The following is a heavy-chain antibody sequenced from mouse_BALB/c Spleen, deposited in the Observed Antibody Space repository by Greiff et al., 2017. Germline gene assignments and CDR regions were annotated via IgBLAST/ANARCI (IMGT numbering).Heavy chain of an antibody. D-gene: IGHD4-1*01. CDR1: GFTFSSFG. CDR3: ARDWLYAMDY. V-gene: IGHV5-17*02. CDR2: ISSGSSTI. Sequence: EVQGVESGGGLVQPGGSRKLSCAASGFTFSSFGMHWVRQAPEKGLEWVAYISSGSSTIYYADTVKGRFTISRDNPKNTLFLQMTSLRSEDTAMYYCARDWLYAMDYWGQGTSVTVSS. J-gene: IGHJ4*01.